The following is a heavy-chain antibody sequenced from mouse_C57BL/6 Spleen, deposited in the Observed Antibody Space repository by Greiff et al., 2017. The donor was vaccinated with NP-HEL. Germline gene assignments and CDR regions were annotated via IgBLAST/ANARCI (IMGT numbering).Heavy chain of an antibody. Sequence: EVQLQQSGPELVKPGASVKISCKASGYTFTDYYMNWVKQSHGKSLEWIGDINPNNGGTSYNQKFKGKATLTVDKSSSTAYMELRSLTSEDSAVYYCARSQLGRGDFDYWGQGTTLTVSS. D-gene: IGHD4-1*02. V-gene: IGHV1-26*01. CDR1: GYTFTDYY. CDR3: ARSQLGRGDFDY. J-gene: IGHJ2*01. CDR2: INPNNGGT.